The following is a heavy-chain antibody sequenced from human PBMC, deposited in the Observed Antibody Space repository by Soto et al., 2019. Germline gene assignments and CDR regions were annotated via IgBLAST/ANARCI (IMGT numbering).Heavy chain of an antibody. CDR1: GFTFTSSA. CDR3: ARSPIVGAPYNWFDP. CDR2: TVVGSGNT. V-gene: IGHV1-58*02. J-gene: IGHJ5*02. D-gene: IGHD1-26*01. Sequence: SVKVSCKASGFTFTSSAMQWVRQARGQRLEWIGWTVVGSGNTNYAQKFQERVTITRDMSTSTAYMELSSLRSEDTAVYYCARSPIVGAPYNWFDPWGQGTLVTV.